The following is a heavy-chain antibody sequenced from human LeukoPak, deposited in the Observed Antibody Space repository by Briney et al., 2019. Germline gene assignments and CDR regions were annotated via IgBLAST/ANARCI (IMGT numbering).Heavy chain of an antibody. CDR2: IHPNSGGT. J-gene: IGHJ1*01. Sequence: ASVKVSCKASGYTFTDYYLHWVRQAPGQGLEWMGWIHPNSGGTNYAQKFQGRVAMTRDTSISTAYMELSSLRSDNTAVYYCARLAAVPGWGQGTLVTVSS. V-gene: IGHV1-2*02. CDR3: ARLAAVPG. D-gene: IGHD6-19*01. CDR1: GYTFTDYY.